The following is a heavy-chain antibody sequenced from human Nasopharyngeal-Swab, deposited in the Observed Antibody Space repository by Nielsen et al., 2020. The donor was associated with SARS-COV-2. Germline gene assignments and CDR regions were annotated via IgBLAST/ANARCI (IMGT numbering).Heavy chain of an antibody. V-gene: IGHV4-59*01. CDR2: IYYTEST. CDR1: GGSITGYY. CDR3: ARDRPNYGMDV. J-gene: IGHJ6*02. Sequence: SETLSLTCTVSGGSITGYYWSWIRQPPGKGLEWIGNIYYTESTKYNPSLKSRVTISIDASKYQFSLKLTSVTAADTAVYYCARDRPNYGMDVWGRGTTVTVS.